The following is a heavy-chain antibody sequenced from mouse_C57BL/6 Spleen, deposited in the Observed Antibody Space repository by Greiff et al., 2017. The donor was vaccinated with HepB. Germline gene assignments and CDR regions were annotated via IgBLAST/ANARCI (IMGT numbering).Heavy chain of an antibody. D-gene: IGHD1-1*01. V-gene: IGHV14-2*01. CDR1: GFNIKDYY. Sequence: EVHLVESGAELVKPGASVKLSCTASGFNIKDYYMHWVKQRTEQGLEWIGRIDPEDGETKYAPKFQGKATITADTSSNTAYLQLSSLTSEDTAVYYCAFRGSSPLWYFDVWGTGTTVTVSS. CDR3: AFRGSSPLWYFDV. CDR2: IDPEDGET. J-gene: IGHJ1*03.